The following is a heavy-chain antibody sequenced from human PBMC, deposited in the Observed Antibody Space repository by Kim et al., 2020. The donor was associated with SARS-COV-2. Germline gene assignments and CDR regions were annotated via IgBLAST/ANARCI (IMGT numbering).Heavy chain of an antibody. V-gene: IGHV4-4*07. D-gene: IGHD3-22*01. J-gene: IGHJ4*02. CDR3: ARDYYDSSGYDY. Sequence: DTPSPRSRVTRSVATSKNQFSLTLSSVTAADTAVYYCARDYYDSSGYDYWGQGTLVTVSS.